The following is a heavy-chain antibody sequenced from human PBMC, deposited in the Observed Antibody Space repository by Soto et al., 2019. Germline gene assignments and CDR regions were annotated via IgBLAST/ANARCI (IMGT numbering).Heavy chain of an antibody. CDR2: VSAYNGDT. Sequence: ASVTVSCKASGYAFANYRLSWVRQAPGQGLEWMGWVSAYNGDTNYVQRLQDRVILTTDTSTTTAYMELRSLRSDDTAVYYCARGFGSSSGINPSRYYYYYGMDVWGQGTTVTVSS. CDR3: ARGFGSSSGINPSRYYYYYGMDV. D-gene: IGHD6-6*01. J-gene: IGHJ6*02. V-gene: IGHV1-18*01. CDR1: GYAFANYR.